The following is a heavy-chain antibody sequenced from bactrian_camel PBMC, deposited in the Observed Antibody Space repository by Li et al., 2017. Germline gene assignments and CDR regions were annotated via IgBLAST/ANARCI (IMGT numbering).Heavy chain of an antibody. Sequence: VQLVESGGGLVQPGGSLRLSCAASGFISTNYDMNWVRQAPGKGLEWVSGILTSGDTHYDYSVMGRFTISKDNTKNTVSLEMTSLTPEDTAMYYCAAGWAFGMGTLLCRHYNYWGQGTQVTVS. D-gene: IGHD1*01. V-gene: IGHV3S40*01. CDR1: GFISTNYD. CDR2: ILTSGDT. J-gene: IGHJ4*01. CDR3: AAGWAFGMGTLLCRHYNY.